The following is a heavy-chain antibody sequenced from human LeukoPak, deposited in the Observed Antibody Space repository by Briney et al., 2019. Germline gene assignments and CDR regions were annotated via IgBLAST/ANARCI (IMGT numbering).Heavy chain of an antibody. V-gene: IGHV3-21*01. J-gene: IGHJ4*02. Sequence: PGGSLRLSRAASGFTFSRYSVNWVRQAPGKGLEWVSCITGSSDYIFYADSVRGRFTISRGNAKNSLFLQMNSLRAEDTAVYYCAKFKGHYGDSEYYFDSWGQGTLVTVSS. D-gene: IGHD3-10*01. CDR1: GFTFSRYS. CDR2: ITGSSDYI. CDR3: AKFKGHYGDSEYYFDS.